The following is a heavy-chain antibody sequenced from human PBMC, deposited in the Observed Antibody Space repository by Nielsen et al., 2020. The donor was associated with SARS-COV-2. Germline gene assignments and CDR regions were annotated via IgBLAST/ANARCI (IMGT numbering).Heavy chain of an antibody. D-gene: IGHD6-19*01. CDR1: GYTFTDYY. V-gene: IGHV1-2*05. CDR3: ARDISSGWTMGY. CDR2: INPNSGGT. Sequence: ASVTVSCKASGYTFTDYYMHWVRQAPGQGLEWMGRINPNSGGTNYAQKFQGRVIMTRDTSISTAYMELSRLRSDDTVVYYCARDISSGWTMGYWGQGTLVTVSS. J-gene: IGHJ4*02.